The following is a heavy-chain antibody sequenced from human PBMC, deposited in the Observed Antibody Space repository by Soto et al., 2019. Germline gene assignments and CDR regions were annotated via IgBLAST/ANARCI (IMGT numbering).Heavy chain of an antibody. CDR1: GFTFSSYS. V-gene: IGHV3-23*01. CDR2: ISGSGGDT. J-gene: IGHJ4*02. Sequence: PGGTLKLSYVASGFTFSSYSMSWVRQAPGKVLECVSSISGSGGDTCYAASVKGRFTISRDNSKNTLYLQMTSLRAEDTALYSCAKGSALPYSGSYFDYWGQGILVTSPQ. CDR3: AKGSALPYSGSYFDY. D-gene: IGHD1-26*01.